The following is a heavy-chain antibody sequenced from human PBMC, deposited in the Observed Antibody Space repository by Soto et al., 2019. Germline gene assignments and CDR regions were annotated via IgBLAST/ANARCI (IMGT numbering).Heavy chain of an antibody. CDR1: GFTFSTYA. J-gene: IGHJ4*02. CDR2: ITGSGGST. D-gene: IGHD2-2*01. Sequence: EVQLLESGGDLVQPGGSLRLSCAASGFTFSTYAMTWVRQAPGKGLEWVSSITGSGGSTYYADSVKGRFTISRDNSKNTLYLRMNSLRADDTAVYYCAKDEATGRVGTIDYWGQGTLVAVSS. V-gene: IGHV3-23*01. CDR3: AKDEATGRVGTIDY.